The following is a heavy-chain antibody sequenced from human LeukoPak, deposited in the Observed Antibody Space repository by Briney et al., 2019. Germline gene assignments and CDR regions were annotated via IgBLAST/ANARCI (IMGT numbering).Heavy chain of an antibody. CDR1: GYTFTSYG. Sequence: ASVKVSCKASGYTFTSYGISWVRQAPGQGLEWMGWISAYNGNTNYAQKLQGRVTMTTDTSTSTAYMELRSLRSDDTAVYYCARVPRERYFDWSSGYWGQGTLVTVSS. CDR2: ISAYNGNT. D-gene: IGHD3-9*01. V-gene: IGHV1-18*01. J-gene: IGHJ4*02. CDR3: ARVPRERYFDWSSGY.